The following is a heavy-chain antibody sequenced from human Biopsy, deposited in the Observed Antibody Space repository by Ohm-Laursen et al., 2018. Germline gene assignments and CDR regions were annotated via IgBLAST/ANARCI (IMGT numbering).Heavy chain of an antibody. CDR2: ISNSGNT. Sequence: TLSLTCTVSGDSINSSNWSWIPQAPGKGLEWIGFISNSGNTSYNPSLKSRVTISADTSKNQFFLKLRSVTVADTAVFYCARRGSGGRSFDYWGQGSLVTVSS. J-gene: IGHJ4*02. V-gene: IGHV4-59*08. CDR3: ARRGSGGRSFDY. CDR1: GDSINSSN. D-gene: IGHD2-15*01.